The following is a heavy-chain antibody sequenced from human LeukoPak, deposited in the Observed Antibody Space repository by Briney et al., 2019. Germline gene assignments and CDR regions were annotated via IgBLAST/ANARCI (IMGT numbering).Heavy chain of an antibody. Sequence: GGSLRLSCTASGFTFNTFAIHWFRHPPGKGLQYVSAISSNADATYYAESVKGRFAISRDNSKNTAYLQMDSLRAEDMAVYYCAREYYGSGSYYYFDLWGQGTLVTVSS. D-gene: IGHD3-10*01. CDR3: AREYYGSGSYYYFDL. J-gene: IGHJ4*02. CDR2: ISSNADAT. V-gene: IGHV3-64*02. CDR1: GFTFNTFA.